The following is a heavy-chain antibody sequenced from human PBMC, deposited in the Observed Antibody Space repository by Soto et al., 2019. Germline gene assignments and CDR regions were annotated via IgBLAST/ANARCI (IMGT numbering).Heavy chain of an antibody. J-gene: IGHJ4*02. Sequence: QVQLQESGPGLVKTSETLSLTCTVSGGSISSYYWSWIRQPPGKGLEWIGYIYYSGSTNYNPSLKSRVTISVDTSKNQFSLKLRSVTAADTAVYYCASRAADFWSGYTSFDYWGQGTLVTVSS. CDR1: GGSISSYY. CDR2: IYYSGST. CDR3: ASRAADFWSGYTSFDY. V-gene: IGHV4-59*08. D-gene: IGHD3-3*01.